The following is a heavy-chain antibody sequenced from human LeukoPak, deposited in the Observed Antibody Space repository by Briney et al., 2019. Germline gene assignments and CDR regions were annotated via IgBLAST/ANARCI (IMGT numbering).Heavy chain of an antibody. CDR3: ASGGYCSGGSCFGY. Sequence: GASVKVSCKASGGTFSSYAISWVRQAPGQGLEWMGGIIPIFGTANYAQKFQGRVTITTDESTSTAYMELSSLRSEDTAVYYCASGGYCSGGSCFGYWGQGTLVTVPS. D-gene: IGHD2-15*01. J-gene: IGHJ4*02. CDR1: GGTFSSYA. CDR2: IIPIFGTA. V-gene: IGHV1-69*05.